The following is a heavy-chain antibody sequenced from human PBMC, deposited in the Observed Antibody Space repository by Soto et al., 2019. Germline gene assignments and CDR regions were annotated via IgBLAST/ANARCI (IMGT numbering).Heavy chain of an antibody. CDR2: ISSSSSYI. J-gene: IGHJ6*02. Sequence: EVQLVESGGGLVKPGGSLRLSCAASGFTFSTYSMNWVRQAPGKGLEWVSSISSSSSYIYYADSVKGRFTISRDNAKNSLYLQMNSLRAEDTAVYYCARYDSSGYYWPYYYYGMDVWGQGTTVTFSS. CDR3: ARYDSSGYYWPYYYYGMDV. D-gene: IGHD3-22*01. CDR1: GFTFSTYS. V-gene: IGHV3-21*01.